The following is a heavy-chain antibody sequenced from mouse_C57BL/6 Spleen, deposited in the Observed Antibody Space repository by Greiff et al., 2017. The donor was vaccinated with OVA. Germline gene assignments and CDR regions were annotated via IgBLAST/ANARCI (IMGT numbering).Heavy chain of an antibody. CDR3: ARSCVITTVVPCAY. J-gene: IGHJ3*01. CDR2: IYPSDSET. CDR1: GYTFTSYW. V-gene: IGHV1-61*01. D-gene: IGHD1-1*01. Sequence: QVQLQQPGAELVRPGSSVKLSCKASGYTFTSYWMDWVKQRPGQGLAWIGNIYPSDSETNYNQQFKDKATLTVDTSSSTAYMQLSSRTSGDSAFYFCARSCVITTVVPCAYWGQGTLVTVSA.